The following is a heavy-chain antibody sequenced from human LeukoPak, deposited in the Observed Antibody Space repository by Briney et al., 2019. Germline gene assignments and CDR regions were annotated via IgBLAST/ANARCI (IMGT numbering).Heavy chain of an antibody. CDR3: ARGPLETGWFDP. V-gene: IGHV4-59*01. D-gene: IGHD1-1*01. Sequence: PSETLSLTCTVSGGSISSYYWSWLRQPPGKGLEWIGYIYYSGSTNYNPSLKSRVTISVDTSKNQFSLKLSSVTAADTAVYYCARGPLETGWFDPWGQGTPVTVSS. CDR1: GGSISSYY. J-gene: IGHJ5*02. CDR2: IYYSGST.